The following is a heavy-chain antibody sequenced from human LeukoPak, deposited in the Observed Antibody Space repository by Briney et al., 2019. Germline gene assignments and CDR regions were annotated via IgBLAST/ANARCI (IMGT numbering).Heavy chain of an antibody. Sequence: GASVKVSCKASGYTFTNYGINWVRQAPGQGLEWMGLISAYNGNTNYAENLQGRVTMTTDTSTSTAYMELRSLRSDDTAVYYCARASRGLWMATAPVDPWGQGTLVTVSS. V-gene: IGHV1-18*01. D-gene: IGHD5-24*01. CDR3: ARASRGLWMATAPVDP. CDR2: ISAYNGNT. J-gene: IGHJ5*02. CDR1: GYTFTNYG.